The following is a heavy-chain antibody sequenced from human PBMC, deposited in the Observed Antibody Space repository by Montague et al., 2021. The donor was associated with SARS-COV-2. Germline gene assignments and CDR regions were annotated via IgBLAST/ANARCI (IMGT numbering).Heavy chain of an antibody. CDR3: VREKAGGLRNVFDI. CDR1: GFSIGSCDY. Sequence: SETLSLTRTVSGFSIGSCDYCGWIRQPPGKRLEWIGIIHHSGTTYYNPSLQSRLTMSIDSSTNQFSLRLTSVTAADTAVFFCVREKAGGLRNVFDIWGQGTTVTVSS. V-gene: IGHV4-38-2*02. J-gene: IGHJ3*02. CDR2: IHHSGTT.